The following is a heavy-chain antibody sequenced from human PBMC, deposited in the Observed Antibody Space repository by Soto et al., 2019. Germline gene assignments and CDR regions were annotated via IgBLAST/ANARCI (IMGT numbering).Heavy chain of an antibody. Sequence: QVQLQESGPGLVKPSQTLSLTCSVSGGSVSSGGYYWNWIRQLPGKGLEWIGYIYDTETAYYNPSLKRRPSISLDTSKNQFSLTLNSVTPADTAVYYCARENFGAVVHDAFDLWGQGTVVTVSS. J-gene: IGHJ3*01. CDR2: IYDTETA. V-gene: IGHV4-31*02. CDR3: ARENFGAVVHDAFDL. CDR1: GGSVSSGGYY. D-gene: IGHD3-3*01.